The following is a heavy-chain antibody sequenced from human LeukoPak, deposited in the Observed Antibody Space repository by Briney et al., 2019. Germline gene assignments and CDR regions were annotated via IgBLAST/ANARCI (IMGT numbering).Heavy chain of an antibody. CDR1: GFTFSSYS. V-gene: IGHV3-21*01. J-gene: IGHJ4*02. Sequence: GGSLRLSCAASGFTFSSYSMNWVPQAQGKGLEWVSSISSSSSYIYYADSVKGRFTISRDNAKNSLYLQMNSLRAEDTAVYYCASLLGPSFDYWGQGTLVTVSS. CDR2: ISSSSSYI. CDR3: ASLLGPSFDY. D-gene: IGHD1-26*01.